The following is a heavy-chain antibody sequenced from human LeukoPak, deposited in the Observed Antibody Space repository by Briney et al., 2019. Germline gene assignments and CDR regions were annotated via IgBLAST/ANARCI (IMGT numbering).Heavy chain of an antibody. CDR1: GGSISSSSYY. V-gene: IGHV4-39*07. J-gene: IGHJ3*02. Sequence: SETLSLTCTVSGGSISSSSYYWGWIRQPPGKGLEWIGEINHSGSTNYNPSLKSRVTISVDTSKNQFSLKLSSVTAADTAVYYCARAALGYCSGGSCRNDAFDIWGQGTMVTVSS. CDR2: INHSGST. CDR3: ARAALGYCSGGSCRNDAFDI. D-gene: IGHD2-15*01.